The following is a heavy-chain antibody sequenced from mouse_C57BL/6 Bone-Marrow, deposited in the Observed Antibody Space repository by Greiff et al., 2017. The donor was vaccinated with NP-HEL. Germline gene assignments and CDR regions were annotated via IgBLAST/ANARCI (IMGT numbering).Heavy chain of an antibody. J-gene: IGHJ3*02. D-gene: IGHD2-4*01. CDR3: GGLRE. V-gene: IGHV14-2*01. CDR2: IDPEDGET. Sequence: EVKLQESGAELVKPGASVKLSCTASGFNIKDYYMHWVKQRTEQGLEWIGRIDPEDGETKNAPKFQGKATITADTSANTAYLQLSSLTSEDTAVYYCGGLREWGQGTLVTVSA. CDR1: GFNIKDYY.